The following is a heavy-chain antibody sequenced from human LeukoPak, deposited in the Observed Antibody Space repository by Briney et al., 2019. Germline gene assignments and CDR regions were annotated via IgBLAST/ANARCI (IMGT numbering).Heavy chain of an antibody. D-gene: IGHD2-15*01. CDR1: GYSFTSYW. J-gene: IGHJ6*02. Sequence: GESLKISCKGSGYSFTSYWIGWVRQMPGKGLEWMGIIYPGDSDTRYSPSFQGQVTISADKSISTAYLQWSSLKASDTAMYYCARLAYCSGGSCYSHYYYGMDVWGQGTTVTVSS. CDR3: ARLAYCSGGSCYSHYYYGMDV. V-gene: IGHV5-51*01. CDR2: IYPGDSDT.